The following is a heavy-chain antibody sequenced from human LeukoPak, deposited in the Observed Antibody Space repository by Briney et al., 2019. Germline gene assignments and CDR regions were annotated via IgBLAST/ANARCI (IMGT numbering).Heavy chain of an antibody. CDR3: AREAFGVVINAPLDY. V-gene: IGHV1-8*03. CDR1: GYTFTNFD. J-gene: IGHJ4*02. CDR2: MNPNTGNA. D-gene: IGHD3-3*01. Sequence: ASVKVSCKASGYTFTNFDINWVRQATGQGLEWMGWMNPNTGNAGHAQKFQGRVTITWDASISTAYMDLSSLRSEDTAVYYCAREAFGVVINAPLDYWGQGTLVTVSS.